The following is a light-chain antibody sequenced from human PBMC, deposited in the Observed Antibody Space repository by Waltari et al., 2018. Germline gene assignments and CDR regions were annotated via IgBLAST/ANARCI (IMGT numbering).Light chain of an antibody. V-gene: IGKV3-20*01. CDR1: QRVARA. J-gene: IGKJ1*01. Sequence: EIVLTQSPGTLSLSPGERATLSCRASQRVARALAWYQQKPGQPPRLLIYNTYTRDTGVPDRFSGGGSGTDFSLTISRLEPEDFAVYYCQNYVRLPATFGQGTKVEIK. CDR2: NTY. CDR3: QNYVRLPAT.